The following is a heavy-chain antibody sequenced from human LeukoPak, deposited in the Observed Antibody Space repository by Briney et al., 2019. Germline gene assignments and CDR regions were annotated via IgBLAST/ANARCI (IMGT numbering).Heavy chain of an antibody. V-gene: IGHV3-7*01. CDR2: INPDGSQK. D-gene: IGHD2/OR15-2a*01. Sequence: GGSLTLSCEASGFTFSGNWMSWVRQAPGKGLEWVASINPDGSQKLYVDSVKGRFTISRDNTKSSLYLQMNSLGAEDTAMYYCAKLLGTVTTYDSWGQGTRATVSS. J-gene: IGHJ4*02. CDR1: GFTFSGNW. CDR3: AKLLGTVTTYDS.